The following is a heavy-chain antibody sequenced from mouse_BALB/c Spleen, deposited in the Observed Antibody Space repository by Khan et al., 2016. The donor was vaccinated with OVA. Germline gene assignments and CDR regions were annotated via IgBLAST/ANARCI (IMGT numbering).Heavy chain of an antibody. J-gene: IGHJ4*01. V-gene: IGHV1S41*01. CDR3: ARSNYYGSSLYAMDY. D-gene: IGHD1-1*01. CDR2: IGPGSGST. Sequence: DLVKPGASVKLSCKASGYTFTSYWINWIKQRPGQGLEWIGRIGPGSGSTSYNEMFKGKATLTVDTSSSTAHIQLSSLSSEYSADYVCARSNYYGSSLYAMDYWGQGTSVTFSS. CDR1: GYTFTSYW.